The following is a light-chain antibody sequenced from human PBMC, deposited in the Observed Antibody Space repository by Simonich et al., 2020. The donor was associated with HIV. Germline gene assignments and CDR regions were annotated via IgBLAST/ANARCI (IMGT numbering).Light chain of an antibody. CDR1: QNVLYSSNNKNY. V-gene: IGKV4-1*01. CDR3: QQYYSTPLT. CDR2: WAS. Sequence: DIVMTQSPDPLAVSLGERATINCKSSQNVLYSSNNKNYLAWYQQKPGQPPKLLIYWASTRESGVPDRFSGSGSGTDFTLTISSLQAEDVAVYYCQQYYSTPLTFGQGTKVEIK. J-gene: IGKJ1*01.